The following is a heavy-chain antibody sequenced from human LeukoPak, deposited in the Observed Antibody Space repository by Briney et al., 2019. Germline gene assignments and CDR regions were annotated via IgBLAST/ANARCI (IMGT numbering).Heavy chain of an antibody. CDR3: AKEGSYRSQPYFDY. V-gene: IGHV3-23*01. CDR1: GLTFRTYA. CDR2: ISGSGGYT. Sequence: GGSLRLSCAASGLTFRTYAMSWVRQAPGKGLEWVSSISGSGGYTFYADSVKGRFTISRDNSKNTVYLQMNSLRAEDTAVYYCAKEGSYRSQPYFDYWGQGTPVTVSS. J-gene: IGHJ4*02. D-gene: IGHD3-16*02.